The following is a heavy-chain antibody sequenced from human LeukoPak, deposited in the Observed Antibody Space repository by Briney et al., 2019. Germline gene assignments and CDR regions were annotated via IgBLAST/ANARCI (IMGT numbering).Heavy chain of an antibody. CDR3: GRGNKSFDP. J-gene: IGHJ5*02. V-gene: IGHV1-2*02. Sequence: GASVKVSCKASGYTFTSYYMHWVRQAPGQGLEWMGWINPNTGGTNYAQKFQGRVTMTKDTSINAAYMELNKLTSDDTAVYYCGRGNKSFDPWGQGTLVTVSS. CDR2: INPNTGGT. CDR1: GYTFTSYY.